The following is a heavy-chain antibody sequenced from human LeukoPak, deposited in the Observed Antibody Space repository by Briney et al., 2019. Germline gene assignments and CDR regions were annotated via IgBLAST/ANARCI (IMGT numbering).Heavy chain of an antibody. CDR1: GFTFSSYA. CDR3: ARDLPRYCSSTSCYTNWFDP. CDR2: ISYDGSNK. D-gene: IGHD2-2*02. Sequence: PGGSLRLSCAASGFTFSSYAMHWVRQAPGKGLEWVAVISYDGSNKYYADSAKGRFTISRDNSKNTLYLQMNSLRAEDMAVYYCARDLPRYCSSTSCYTNWFDPWGQGTLVTVSS. V-gene: IGHV3-30-3*01. J-gene: IGHJ5*02.